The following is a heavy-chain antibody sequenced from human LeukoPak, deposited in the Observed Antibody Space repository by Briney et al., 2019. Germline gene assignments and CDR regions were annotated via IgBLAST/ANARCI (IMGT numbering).Heavy chain of an antibody. CDR1: GYTFSSYA. D-gene: IGHD2-8*01. CDR3: ARVPRSQNTNSLLFGY. CDR2: IIPIFDTG. J-gene: IGHJ4*02. V-gene: IGHV1-69*13. Sequence: ASVKVSCKASGYTFSSYAISWVRQAPGQGLEWMGGIIPIFDTGNYAQKFQGRLTITADESTSTAYMELSSLRSDDTAVYYCARVPRSQNTNSLLFGYWGQGTLVTVSS.